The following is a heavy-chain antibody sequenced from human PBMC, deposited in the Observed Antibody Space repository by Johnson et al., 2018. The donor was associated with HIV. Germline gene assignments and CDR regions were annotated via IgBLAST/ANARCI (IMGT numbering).Heavy chain of an antibody. CDR3: AKEGRYGAFPLWFDI. CDR1: GFTFSSYW. J-gene: IGHJ3*02. D-gene: IGHD1-14*01. V-gene: IGHV3-74*03. Sequence: VQLVESGGGLVQPGGSLRLSCAASGFTFSSYWMHWVRQAPGKGLVWVSRINSDGSNTKYADSVKGRFTISRDNSKNTLYLQMNSLRAEDTAVYYCAKEGRYGAFPLWFDIWGQGTMVTVSS. CDR2: INSDGSNT.